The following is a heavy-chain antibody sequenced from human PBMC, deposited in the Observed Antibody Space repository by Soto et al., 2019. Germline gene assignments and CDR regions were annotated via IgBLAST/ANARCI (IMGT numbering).Heavy chain of an antibody. CDR1: GGSISSSSYY. J-gene: IGHJ3*02. CDR3: ARALILTGYYIHDAFDI. V-gene: IGHV4-39*07. D-gene: IGHD3-9*01. CDR2: IYYSGNT. Sequence: SETLSLTCTVSGGSISSSSYYWGWIRQPPGKGLEWIGSIYYSGNTYYNPSLKSRVTISVDTSKNQFSLKLSSVTAADTAVYYCARALILTGYYIHDAFDIWGQGTMVTVSS.